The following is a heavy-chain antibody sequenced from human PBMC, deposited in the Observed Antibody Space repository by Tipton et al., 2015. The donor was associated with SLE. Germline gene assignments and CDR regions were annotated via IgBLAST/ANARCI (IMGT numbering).Heavy chain of an antibody. V-gene: IGHV4-59*11. CDR2: IYYSGST. CDR1: GGSISSHY. CDR3: ARDFKGIVADYFDY. J-gene: IGHJ4*02. Sequence: TLSLTCTVSGGSISSHYWSWIRQPPGKGLEWIGYIYYSGSTNYNPSLKSRVTISVDTSKNQFSLKLSSVTAADTAVYYCARDFKGIVADYFDYWGQGTLVTVSS. D-gene: IGHD1-26*01.